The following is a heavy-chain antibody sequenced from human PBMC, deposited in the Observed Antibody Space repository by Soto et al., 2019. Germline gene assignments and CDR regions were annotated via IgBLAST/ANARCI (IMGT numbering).Heavy chain of an antibody. D-gene: IGHD4-17*01. CDR1: GFTFSSYA. Sequence: VHLLESGGGLVQPGGSLRLSCAASGFTFSSYAMSWVRQAPGKGLEWVSSISGSGGTPYYADSVKGRFTISRDNSQNTLYLQMNSLRVEDTAVYYCAKNYGDHYYYYMDVWGKGTTVTVSS. V-gene: IGHV3-23*01. J-gene: IGHJ6*03. CDR3: AKNYGDHYYYYMDV. CDR2: ISGSGGTP.